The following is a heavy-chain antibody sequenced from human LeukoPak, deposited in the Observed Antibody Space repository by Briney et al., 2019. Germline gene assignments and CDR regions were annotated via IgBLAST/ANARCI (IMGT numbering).Heavy chain of an antibody. J-gene: IGHJ1*01. V-gene: IGHV3-23*01. CDR2: ISGSGGST. CDR3: AKDRSTSCCVEYFQH. D-gene: IGHD2-2*01. Sequence: GGSLRLSCAASGFTFSSYAMSWVRQAPGKGPEWVSAISGSGGSTYYADSVKGRFTISRDNSKNTLYLQMNSLRAEDTAVYYCAKDRSTSCCVEYFQHWGQGTLVTVSS. CDR1: GFTFSSYA.